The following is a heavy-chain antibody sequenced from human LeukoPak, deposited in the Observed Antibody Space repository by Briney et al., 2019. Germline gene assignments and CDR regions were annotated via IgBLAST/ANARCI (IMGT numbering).Heavy chain of an antibody. CDR3: AKDGMVRGVTSNFDY. CDR2: ISYDGSNK. Sequence: GRSPRLSCAASGFTFSSYGMHWVRQAPGKGLEWVAVISYDGSNKYYADSVKGRFTISRDNSKNTLYLQMNSLRAEDTAVYYCAKDGMVRGVTSNFDYWGQGTLVTVSS. V-gene: IGHV3-30*18. D-gene: IGHD3-10*01. J-gene: IGHJ4*02. CDR1: GFTFSSYG.